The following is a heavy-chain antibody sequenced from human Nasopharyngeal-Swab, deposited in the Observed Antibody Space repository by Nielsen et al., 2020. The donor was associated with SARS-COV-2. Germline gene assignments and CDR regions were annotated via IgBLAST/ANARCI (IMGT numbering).Heavy chain of an antibody. D-gene: IGHD3-3*01. V-gene: IGHV3-21*01. CDR1: GFTFSSYN. CDR2: ISSSSTYI. CDR3: ARDGLDYDFWSAYFMDV. Sequence: GESLKISCAASGFTFSSYNMNWVRQAPGKGLEWVSSISSSSTYIYYADSVEGRFTISRDSAKNSLYLQMNSLRAEDTAVYYCARDGLDYDFWSAYFMDVWGQGTTVTVSS. J-gene: IGHJ6*02.